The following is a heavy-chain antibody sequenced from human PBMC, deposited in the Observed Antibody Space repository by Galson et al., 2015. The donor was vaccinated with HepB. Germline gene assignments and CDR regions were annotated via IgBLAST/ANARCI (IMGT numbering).Heavy chain of an antibody. J-gene: IGHJ6*02. D-gene: IGHD3-10*01. CDR2: ISYDGSNK. Sequence: SLRLSCAASGFTFSSYAMHWVRQAPGKGLEWVAVISYDGSNKYYADSVKGRFTISRDNSKNTLYLQMNSLRAEDTAVYYCARVTEGNYGSGSYYPYYYYGMDVWGQGTTVTVSS. V-gene: IGHV3-30*04. CDR1: GFTFSSYA. CDR3: ARVTEGNYGSGSYYPYYYYGMDV.